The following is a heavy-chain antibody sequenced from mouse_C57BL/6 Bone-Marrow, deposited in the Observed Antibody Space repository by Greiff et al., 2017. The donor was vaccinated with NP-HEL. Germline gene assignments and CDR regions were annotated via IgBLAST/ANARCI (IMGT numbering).Heavy chain of an antibody. J-gene: IGHJ1*03. D-gene: IGHD1-1*01. V-gene: IGHV1-85*01. CDR1: GYTFTSYD. CDR2: IYPRDGST. Sequence: QVQLKESGPELVKPGASVKLSCKASGYTFTSYDINWVKQRPGQGLEWIGWIYPRDGSTKYTEKFKGKATLTVDTSSSTAYMELHSLTSEDSAVYFCARRSRIYYYGSRWYFDVWGTGTTVTVSS. CDR3: ARRSRIYYYGSRWYFDV.